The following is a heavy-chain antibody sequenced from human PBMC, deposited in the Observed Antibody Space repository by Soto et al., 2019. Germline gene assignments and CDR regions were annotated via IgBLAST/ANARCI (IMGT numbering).Heavy chain of an antibody. V-gene: IGHV1-46*01. Sequence: ASVKLSCKASGYTFTSYSMHWVRQAPGQGLEWMGIINPSGGSTRYAQKFQGRVTMTRDTSTSTVYMELSSLRSVDTAVYYCARELAGHDAFDIWGQGTMVTVSS. CDR3: ARELAGHDAFDI. CDR1: GYTFTSYS. CDR2: INPSGGST. J-gene: IGHJ3*02. D-gene: IGHD5-12*01.